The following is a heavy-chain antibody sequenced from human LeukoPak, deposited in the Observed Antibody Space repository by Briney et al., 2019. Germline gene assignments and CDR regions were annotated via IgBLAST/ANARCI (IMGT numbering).Heavy chain of an antibody. V-gene: IGHV1-24*01. CDR1: GYTLTELS. CDR3: ATVGRYFDWSDAFDI. CDR2: FDPEDGET. D-gene: IGHD3-9*01. Sequence: GASVKVSCKFSGYTLTELSMHWVRQAPGKGLEWMGGFDPEDGETIYAQKFQGRVTMTEDTSTNTAYMELSSLRSEDTAVYYCATVGRYFDWSDAFDIWGQGTMVTVSS. J-gene: IGHJ3*02.